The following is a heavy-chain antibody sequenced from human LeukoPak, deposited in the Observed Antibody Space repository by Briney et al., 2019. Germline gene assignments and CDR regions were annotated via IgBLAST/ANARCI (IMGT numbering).Heavy chain of an antibody. J-gene: IGHJ4*02. CDR2: IYYSGST. Sequence: SETLSLTCTVSGGSISSSRYYWGWIRQPPGKGLEWIGSIYYSGSTYYNSSLKSRVTISVDTSKNQFSLKLRSVTAADTAVYYCAFSRSGSYYRFDDWGQETLVTVSS. CDR1: GGSISSSRYY. D-gene: IGHD1-26*01. CDR3: AFSRSGSYYRFDD. V-gene: IGHV4-39*01.